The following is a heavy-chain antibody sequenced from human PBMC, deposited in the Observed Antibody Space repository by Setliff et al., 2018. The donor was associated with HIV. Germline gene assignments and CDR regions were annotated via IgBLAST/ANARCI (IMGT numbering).Heavy chain of an antibody. J-gene: IGHJ6*03. D-gene: IGHD2-8*02. CDR1: GYSIRSGYY. CDR2: IYHSGNA. CDR3: ARVSKTYWYSIPRDYYHHMDV. Sequence: PSETLSLTCAVSGYSIRSGYYWGWIRQPPGKGLEWVGSIYHSGNAYYNPSLKSRLTISMDTSKNQFSLKLSSESAADTAVYYCARVSKTYWYSIPRDYYHHMDVWGKGTTVTVSS. V-gene: IGHV4-38-2*01.